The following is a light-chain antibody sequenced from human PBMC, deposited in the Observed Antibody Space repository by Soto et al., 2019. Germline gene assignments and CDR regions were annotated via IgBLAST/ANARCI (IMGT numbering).Light chain of an antibody. CDR1: SSNIGGNS. CDR3: GSWDSSLSAYV. CDR2: DDN. V-gene: IGLV1-51*01. Sequence: QSVMTQPPSVSAAPGQKVSISCSGSSSNIGGNSVSWYQQLPGTAPKLLIYDDNKRPSGIPDRFSGSKSGTSATLGITGFQTGDEADYYCGSWDSSLSAYVFGTRTKLTVL. J-gene: IGLJ1*01.